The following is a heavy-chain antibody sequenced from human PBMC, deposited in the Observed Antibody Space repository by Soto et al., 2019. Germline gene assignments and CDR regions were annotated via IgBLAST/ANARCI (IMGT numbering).Heavy chain of an antibody. CDR2: IYYSGST. Sequence: QVQLQESGPGLVKPSQTLSLTCTVSGGSISSGGYYWSWIRQHPGKGLEWIGYIYYSGSTYYNPSLKSRVTISVDTSKNQFSLKLSSVTAADTAMYYCARVGDIVGAKAIGYWGQGTLVTVSS. J-gene: IGHJ4*02. D-gene: IGHD1-26*01. V-gene: IGHV4-31*03. CDR1: GGSISSGGYY. CDR3: ARVGDIVGAKAIGY.